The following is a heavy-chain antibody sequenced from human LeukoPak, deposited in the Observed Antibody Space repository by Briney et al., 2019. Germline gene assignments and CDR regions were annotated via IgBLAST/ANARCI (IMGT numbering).Heavy chain of an antibody. V-gene: IGHV1-24*01. J-gene: IGHJ3*01. CDR1: GYTLTGLP. CDR2: FNPEEGET. D-gene: IGHD2-21*02. Sequence: SVSVSCKISGYTLTGLPMHWVRQAPGKGLEWMGGFNPEEGETIYAQNFPGRVTMTEDTTTDTAYMELSSLRSEDTAFYYCASTFLVLTAPISFDVWGQGTMVTVSP. CDR3: ASTFLVLTAPISFDV.